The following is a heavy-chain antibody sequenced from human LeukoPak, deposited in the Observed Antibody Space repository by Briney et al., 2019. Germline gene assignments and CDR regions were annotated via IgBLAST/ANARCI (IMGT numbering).Heavy chain of an antibody. V-gene: IGHV4-39*01. CDR3: ARRAMGVFDI. CDR2: IYYSGST. Sequence: PSETLSLTCTVSGGSISSSSYYWGWIRQPPGEGLEWIGSIYYSGSTYYNPSLKSRVTISVDTSKNQFSLKLSSVTAADTAVYYCARRAMGVFDIWGQGTMVTVSS. CDR1: GGSISSSSYY. D-gene: IGHD2-8*01. J-gene: IGHJ3*02.